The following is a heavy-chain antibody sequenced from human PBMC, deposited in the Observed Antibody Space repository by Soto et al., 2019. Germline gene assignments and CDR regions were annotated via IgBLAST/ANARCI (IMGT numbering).Heavy chain of an antibody. Sequence: PGGSLRLSCAASGFTFSSYWMHWVRQAPGKGLVWVSRINSDGSSTSYADSVKGRFTISRDNAKNTLYLQMNSLRADDTAAYYCARSYYYDSSGHYSGPGYYFDYWGQGTLVTVSS. J-gene: IGHJ4*02. CDR1: GFTFSSYW. D-gene: IGHD3-22*01. V-gene: IGHV3-74*01. CDR2: INSDGSST. CDR3: ARSYYYDSSGHYSGPGYYFDY.